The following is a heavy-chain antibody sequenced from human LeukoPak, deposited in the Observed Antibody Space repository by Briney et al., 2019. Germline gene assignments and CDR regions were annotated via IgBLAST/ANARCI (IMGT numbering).Heavy chain of an antibody. CDR1: GGSITSYY. J-gene: IGHJ3*02. CDR2: IYYSGDT. V-gene: IGHV4-59*08. D-gene: IGHD6-19*01. Sequence: KPSETLSLTCAVSGGSITSYYWSWLRQPPGKGLEWIAYIYYSGDTNYNPPFKGRVTISVDTSKNQFSLKLSSVAAADTAIYYCARQPSGRAAFDIWGQGTMVTVSS. CDR3: ARQPSGRAAFDI.